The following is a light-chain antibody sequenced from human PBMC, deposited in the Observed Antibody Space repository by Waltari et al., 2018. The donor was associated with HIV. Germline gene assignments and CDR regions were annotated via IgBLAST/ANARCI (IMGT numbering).Light chain of an antibody. Sequence: DIQMTQSPLSLSASVGERVTITCRAGQTLDNFLSWYQQRPGKAPKLLIYSVSSLESGVPARFSGSGSGTDFTLNISRLQLEDVATYYCQESYSPPRTFGQGTKL. CDR3: QESYSPPRT. V-gene: IGKV1-39*01. CDR2: SVS. CDR1: QTLDNF. J-gene: IGKJ2*01.